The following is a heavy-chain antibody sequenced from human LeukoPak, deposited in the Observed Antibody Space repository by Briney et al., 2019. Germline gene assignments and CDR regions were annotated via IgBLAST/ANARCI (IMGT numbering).Heavy chain of an antibody. Sequence: GGSLRLSCAAPGFTFSSYSMNWVRQAPGKGLEWVSSISSSSSYIYYADSVKGRFTISRDNAKNSLYLQMNSLRAEDTAVYYCARVGGWYYGSGSNRPFDYWGQGTLVTVSS. CDR3: ARVGGWYYGSGSNRPFDY. D-gene: IGHD3-10*01. CDR2: ISSSSSYI. J-gene: IGHJ4*02. CDR1: GFTFSSYS. V-gene: IGHV3-21*01.